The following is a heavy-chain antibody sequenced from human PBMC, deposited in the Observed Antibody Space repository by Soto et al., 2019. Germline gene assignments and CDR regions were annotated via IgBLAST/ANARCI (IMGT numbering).Heavy chain of an antibody. V-gene: IGHV1-8*01. CDR3: ARGNTVAGANWFDP. D-gene: IGHD6-19*01. CDR2: MNPNSGNT. Sequence: QVQLVQSGAEVKKPGASVKVSCKASGYTFTSYDINWVRQATGQGLEWMGWMNPNSGNTGYAQKFQGRVTMTRNTSISTAYMELSSLRSEGTAVYYCARGNTVAGANWFDPWGQGTLVTVSS. CDR1: GYTFTSYD. J-gene: IGHJ5*02.